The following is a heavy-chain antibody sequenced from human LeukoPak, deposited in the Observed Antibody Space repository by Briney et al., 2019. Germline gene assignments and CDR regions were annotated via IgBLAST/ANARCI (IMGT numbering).Heavy chain of an antibody. CDR1: GYTFTSHF. D-gene: IGHD3-3*01. CDR3: ARSISIFGVVVTQGYYYYMDV. Sequence: ASVKVSCKASGYTFTSHFIHWVRQAPGQGLEWMGIINPSGGNTIYAQKFQGRLTMTRDMSTSTVYMELSSLRSEDTAVYYCARSISIFGVVVTQGYYYYMDVWGKGTTVTISS. CDR2: INPSGGNT. J-gene: IGHJ6*03. V-gene: IGHV1-46*01.